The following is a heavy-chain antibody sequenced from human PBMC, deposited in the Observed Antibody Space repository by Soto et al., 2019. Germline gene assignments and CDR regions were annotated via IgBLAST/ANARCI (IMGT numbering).Heavy chain of an antibody. Sequence: SETLSLTCTVSGGSIRRYYWSWIRQPPGKGREWIGDIYYSGSTNDNPSRKSRVTITEDKPKNKYALKLSSGTAADTAGYDYGRVLCVFWSGYYLDSWGPGTLVTVSS. D-gene: IGHD3-3*01. CDR2: IYYSGST. CDR3: GRVLCVFWSGYYLDS. CDR1: GGSIRRYY. J-gene: IGHJ4*02. V-gene: IGHV4-59*01.